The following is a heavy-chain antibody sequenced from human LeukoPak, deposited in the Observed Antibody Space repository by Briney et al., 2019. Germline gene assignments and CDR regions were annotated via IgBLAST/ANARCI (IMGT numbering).Heavy chain of an antibody. Sequence: PSATLSLTCTVSGVSISSYYWSWIRQPPAKVLEWIANIYHTGSTNYNPSLSRRVTISIDTAKNQFSLKLTSVTAADTAVYYCARRGRNSSGWQDYLWGQGTLVTVSS. CDR1: GVSISSYY. V-gene: IGHV4-59*01. J-gene: IGHJ4*02. CDR2: IYHTGST. CDR3: ARRGRNSSGWQDYL. D-gene: IGHD6-25*01.